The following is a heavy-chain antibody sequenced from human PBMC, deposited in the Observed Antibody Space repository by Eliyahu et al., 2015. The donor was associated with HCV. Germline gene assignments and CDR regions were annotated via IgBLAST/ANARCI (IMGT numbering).Heavy chain of an antibody. V-gene: IGHV1-46*01. CDR3: ARVEGTLRPLDM. D-gene: IGHD4-17*01. CDR1: XYXFTXYY. Sequence: QVQLVQSGAAVKKPGASVKVSCETSXYXFTXYYMXXVRXAPGQGLXWMGIINPTDGTTTYAQKFQGRVTMTRDTSTSTVYMDLGSLRSEDTAVYYCARVEGTLRPLDMWGQGTKVTASS. J-gene: IGHJ3*02. CDR2: INPTDGTT.